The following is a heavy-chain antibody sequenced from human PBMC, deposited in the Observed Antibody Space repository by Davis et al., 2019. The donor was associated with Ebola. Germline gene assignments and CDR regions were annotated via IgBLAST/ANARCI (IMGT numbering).Heavy chain of an antibody. CDR3: ARDLLWFGELSYYYYYYGMDV. CDR2: IYHSGST. D-gene: IGHD3-10*01. CDR1: GGSISSSNW. V-gene: IGHV4-4*02. J-gene: IGHJ6*02. Sequence: SETLSLTCAVSGGSISSSNWWSWVRQPPGKGLEWIGAIYHSGSTNYNPSLKSRVTISVDKSKNQFSLKLSSVTAADTAVYYCARDLLWFGELSYYYYYYGMDVWGQGTTVTVSS.